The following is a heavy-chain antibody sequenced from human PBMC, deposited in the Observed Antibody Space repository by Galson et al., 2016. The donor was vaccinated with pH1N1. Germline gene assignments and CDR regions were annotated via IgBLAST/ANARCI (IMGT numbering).Heavy chain of an antibody. D-gene: IGHD3-22*01. CDR2: ISASGANT. V-gene: IGHV3-23*01. Sequence: SLRLSCAASGFTFNIFAISWVRQAPGKGPEWVSSISASGANTNYADPVKGRFTISRDNSKNTLYLQTNSLRAEDTAIYYCVKLDSSGYYYGRFDSWGQGTLVTVSS. J-gene: IGHJ4*02. CDR3: VKLDSSGYYYGRFDS. CDR1: GFTFNIFA.